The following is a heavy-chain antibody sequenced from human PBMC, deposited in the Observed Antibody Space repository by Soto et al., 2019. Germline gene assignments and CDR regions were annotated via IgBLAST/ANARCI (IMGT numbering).Heavy chain of an antibody. CDR2: IIPIFGTA. D-gene: IGHD6-19*01. Sequence: QVQLVQSGAEVKKPGSSVKVSCKASGGTFSSYAISWVRQAPGQGLEWMGGIIPIFGTANYAQKFQGSVTITADESTSTAYMELSSLRSEDTAVYYCARDGVGGSGWYFWFDPWGQGTLVTVSS. CDR1: GGTFSSYA. V-gene: IGHV1-69*01. J-gene: IGHJ5*02. CDR3: ARDGVGGSGWYFWFDP.